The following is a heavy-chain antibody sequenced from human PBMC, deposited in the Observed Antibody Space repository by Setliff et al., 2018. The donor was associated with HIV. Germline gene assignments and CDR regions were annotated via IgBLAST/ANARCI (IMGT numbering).Heavy chain of an antibody. Sequence: SETLSLTCALYGGSFSDYYWSWIRQPPGMGLEWIGEVNRGRRTNYNSSLKSRVTISIDTSRNQFSLTVNSVTAADTAVYYCARDGRYSFGYNWFDPWGQGTLVTVSS. V-gene: IGHV4-34*01. CDR2: VNRGRRT. D-gene: IGHD5-18*01. J-gene: IGHJ5*02. CDR1: GGSFSDYY. CDR3: ARDGRYSFGYNWFDP.